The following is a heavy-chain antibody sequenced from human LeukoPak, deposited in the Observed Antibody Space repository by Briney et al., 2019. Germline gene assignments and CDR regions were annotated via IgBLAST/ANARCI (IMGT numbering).Heavy chain of an antibody. V-gene: IGHV4-59*12. CDR1: GGSISSYY. D-gene: IGHD1-26*01. CDR3: AREAKWELPLFDY. Sequence: SETLSLTCTVSGGSISSYYWSWIRQPPGKGLEWIGYIYYSGSTNYNPSLKSRVTISVDTSKNQFSLKLSSVTAADTAVYYCAREAKWELPLFDYWGQGTLVTVSS. CDR2: IYYSGST. J-gene: IGHJ4*02.